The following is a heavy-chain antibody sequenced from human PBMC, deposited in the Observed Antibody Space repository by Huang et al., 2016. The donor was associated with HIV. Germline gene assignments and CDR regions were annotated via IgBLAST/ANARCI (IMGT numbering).Heavy chain of an antibody. V-gene: IGHV4-39*07. D-gene: IGHD3-3*01. CDR2: IKYDGST. CDR3: ARDIAIFGEPLDS. CDR1: GVSVTRSPWY. J-gene: IGHJ4*02. Sequence: QPRLQESGPGLVKPSETLSLTCTVSGVSVTRSPWYWVWVRQSPGKGLEWIASIKYDGSTYYKSFLKSRLTTSLDTSKNQFSLKLTSVTAADTAVYFCARDIAIFGEPLDSWGQGTAVTVSS.